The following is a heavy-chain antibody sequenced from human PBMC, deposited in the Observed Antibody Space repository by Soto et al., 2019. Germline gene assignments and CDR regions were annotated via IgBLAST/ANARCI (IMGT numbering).Heavy chain of an antibody. D-gene: IGHD3-16*02. Sequence: QVQLVESGGGVVQPGRSLRLSCAASGFTFSSYGMHWVRQAPGKGLEWVAVISYDGSNKYYADSVKGRFTISRDNSKNTLYLQMNSLRAEDTAVYYCAKSRDDYVWGSYRPARGIMDVWGQGTTVTVSS. J-gene: IGHJ6*02. CDR1: GFTFSSYG. CDR2: ISYDGSNK. V-gene: IGHV3-30*18. CDR3: AKSRDDYVWGSYRPARGIMDV.